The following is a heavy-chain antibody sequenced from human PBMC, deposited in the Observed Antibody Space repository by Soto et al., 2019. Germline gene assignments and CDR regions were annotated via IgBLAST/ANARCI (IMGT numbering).Heavy chain of an antibody. CDR3: ERNYYDSSDRDYLDY. CDR2: TNPITGGT. J-gene: IGHJ4*02. CDR1: GYTFTSYY. D-gene: IGHD3-22*01. V-gene: IGHV1-2*02. Sequence: ASVKVSCKASGYTFTSYYIRWVRQAPGQGLEWMGWTNPITGGTNYAPKFQGRVTRTRDTSITTAYMELSRLRSDDTAVYYCERNYYDSSDRDYLDYWGQGTPVTVSS.